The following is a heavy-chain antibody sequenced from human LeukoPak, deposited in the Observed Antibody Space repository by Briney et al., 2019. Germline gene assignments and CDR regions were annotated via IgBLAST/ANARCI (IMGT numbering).Heavy chain of an antibody. J-gene: IGHJ4*02. V-gene: IGHV3-11*04. CDR1: GFTFSDYY. D-gene: IGHD1-14*01. CDR3: ARDFYLSGNPPEDY. CDR2: ISSSGSSI. Sequence: GGSLRLSCAASGFTFSDYYMSWIRQAPGKGLEWVSYISSSGSSIYYADSVKGRFTISRDNAKNSLYLQMNSLRAEDTAVYYCARDFYLSGNPPEDYWGQGTLVTVSS.